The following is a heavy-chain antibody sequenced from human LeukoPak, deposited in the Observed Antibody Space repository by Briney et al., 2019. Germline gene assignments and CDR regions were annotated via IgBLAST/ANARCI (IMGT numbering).Heavy chain of an antibody. CDR2: TYYSGST. CDR3: AVGTLLGDHYFDY. J-gene: IGHJ4*02. Sequence: KPSETLSLTCTVSGGSISSSSYYWGWIRQPPGKGLEWIGSTYYSGSTYYNPSLKSRVTISVDTSKNQFSLKLSSVTAADTAVYYCAVGTLLGDHYFDYWGQGTLVTVSS. D-gene: IGHD3-16*01. V-gene: IGHV4-39*01. CDR1: GGSISSSSYY.